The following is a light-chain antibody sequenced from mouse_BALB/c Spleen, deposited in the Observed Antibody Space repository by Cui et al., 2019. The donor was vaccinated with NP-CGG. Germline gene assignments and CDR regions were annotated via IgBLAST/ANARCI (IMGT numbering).Light chain of an antibody. CDR3: ALWYSNHWV. Sequence: QAVVTQESALTKSPGEPVTPTCRSSTGAVTTSNYANWVQEKPDHLFTGLIGGTNNRAPGVPARFSGSLIGDKAALTITGAQTDDEAIYFCALWYSNHWVFGGGTKLTAL. V-gene: IGLV1*01. CDR2: GTN. J-gene: IGLJ1*01. CDR1: TGAVTTSNY.